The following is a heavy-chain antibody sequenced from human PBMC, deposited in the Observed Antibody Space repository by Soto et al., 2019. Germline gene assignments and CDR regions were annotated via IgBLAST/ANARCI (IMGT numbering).Heavy chain of an antibody. D-gene: IGHD2-2*01. CDR3: ARLYCSSTSCYKDFDY. J-gene: IGHJ4*02. Sequence: LRLSCAASGFTFSSYGMHWVRQAPGKGLEWVAVIWYDGSNKYYADSVKGRFTISRDNSKNTLYLQMNSLRAEDTAVYYCARLYCSSTSCYKDFDYWGQGTLVTVSS. CDR2: IWYDGSNK. V-gene: IGHV3-33*01. CDR1: GFTFSSYG.